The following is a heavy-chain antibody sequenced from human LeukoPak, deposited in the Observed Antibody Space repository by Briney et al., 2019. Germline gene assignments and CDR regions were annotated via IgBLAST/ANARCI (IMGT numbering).Heavy chain of an antibody. V-gene: IGHV3-30-3*01. Sequence: GGSLRLSCAASGFTFSSYAMHWVRQAPGKGLEWVAVISYDGSNKYYADSVKGRFTISRDNSKNTLYLQMNSLRAEDTAVYYCARDRRYYDSSGYWDSWGQGTLVTVSS. J-gene: IGHJ4*02. CDR1: GFTFSSYA. CDR3: ARDRRYYDSSGYWDS. CDR2: ISYDGSNK. D-gene: IGHD3-22*01.